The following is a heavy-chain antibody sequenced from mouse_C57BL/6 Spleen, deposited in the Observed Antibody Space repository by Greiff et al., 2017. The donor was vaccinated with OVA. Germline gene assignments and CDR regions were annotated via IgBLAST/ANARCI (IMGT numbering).Heavy chain of an antibody. CDR2: ISSGGSYT. CDR3: ARRAVGDYFDY. CDR1: GFTFSSYG. D-gene: IGHD3-3*01. Sequence: EVQGVESGGDLVKPGGSLKLSCAASGFTFSSYGMSWVRQTPDKRLEWVATISSGGSYTYYPDSVKGRSTISRDNAKNTLYLQMSSLKSEDTAMYYCARRAVGDYFDYWGPGTTLTVSS. V-gene: IGHV5-6*01. J-gene: IGHJ2*01.